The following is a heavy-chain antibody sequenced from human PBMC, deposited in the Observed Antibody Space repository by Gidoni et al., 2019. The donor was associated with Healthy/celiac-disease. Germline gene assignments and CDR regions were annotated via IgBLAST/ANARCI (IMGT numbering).Heavy chain of an antibody. CDR2: RWYDGSNK. V-gene: IGHV3-33*01. D-gene: IGHD2-21*02. J-gene: IGHJ4*02. CDR1: GFTFGSYG. Sequence: QVQLVASGGGLVQPGWSLRLSCAASGFTFGSYGMHWVRPAPGKGWEWVAVRWYDGSNKDYADSVKGRFTISRDNSKNTLYLQMNSLRAEDTAVYYCARVKGGDDAYYFDYWGQGTLVTVSS. CDR3: ARVKGGDDAYYFDY.